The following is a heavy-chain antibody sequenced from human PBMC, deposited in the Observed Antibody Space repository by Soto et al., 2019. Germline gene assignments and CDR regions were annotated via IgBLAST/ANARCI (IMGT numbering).Heavy chain of an antibody. J-gene: IGHJ3*02. CDR2: INPNSGGT. CDR1: GYTFTGYY. D-gene: IGHD2-15*01. V-gene: IGHV1-2*04. Sequence: ASVKVSCKASGYTFTGYYMHWVRQAPGQGLEWMGWINPNSGGTNYAQKFQGWVTMTRDTSISTAYMELSRLRSDDTAVYYCARGGYCSGGSCQARDAFDIWGQGTMVTVS. CDR3: ARGGYCSGGSCQARDAFDI.